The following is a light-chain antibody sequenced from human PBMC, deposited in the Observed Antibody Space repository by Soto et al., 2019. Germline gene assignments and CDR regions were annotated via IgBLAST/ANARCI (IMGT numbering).Light chain of an antibody. CDR2: ESN. Sequence: QAVVTQPPSVSAAPGQRVTISCSGSSSNIGDNYVSWYRQLPGTAPKLLIYESNKRPSGIPDRFSGSKSGTSATLGITGLQTGDEADYYCATWDDSLSGEVFGGGTKLTVL. J-gene: IGLJ3*02. V-gene: IGLV1-51*02. CDR1: SSNIGDNY. CDR3: ATWDDSLSGEV.